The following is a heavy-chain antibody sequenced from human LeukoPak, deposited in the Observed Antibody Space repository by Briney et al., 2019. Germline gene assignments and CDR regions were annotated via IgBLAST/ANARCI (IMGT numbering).Heavy chain of an antibody. CDR1: GFTFSSYA. Sequence: GGSLRLSCAASGFTFSSYAMSWVRQAPGKGLEWVSAISGSGGSTYYAHSVKGRFTISRDNSKNTLYLQMNRLRAEDTAVDYCASLRQQLVNNWFDPWGQGTLVTVSS. V-gene: IGHV3-23*01. CDR3: ASLRQQLVNNWFDP. J-gene: IGHJ5*02. D-gene: IGHD6-13*01. CDR2: ISGSGGST.